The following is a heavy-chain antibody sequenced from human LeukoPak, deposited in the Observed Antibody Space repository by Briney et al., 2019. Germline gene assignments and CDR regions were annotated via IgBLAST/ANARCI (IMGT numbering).Heavy chain of an antibody. V-gene: IGHV3-48*01. CDR2: ISSSSSTI. CDR1: GFTFSSYS. J-gene: IGHJ4*02. CDR3: AKDVGYYDGSVTPY. Sequence: GGSLRLSCAASGFTFSSYSMNWVRQAPGKGLEWVSYISSSSSTIYYADSMKGRFTISRDNAKNSLYLQMNSLRAEDTAVYYCAKDVGYYDGSVTPYWGQGTLVTVSS. D-gene: IGHD3-22*01.